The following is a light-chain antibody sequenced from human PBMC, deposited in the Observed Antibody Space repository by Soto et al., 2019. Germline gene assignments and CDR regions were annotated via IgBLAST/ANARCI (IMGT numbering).Light chain of an antibody. J-gene: IGKJ5*01. Sequence: EIVMTQSPATLSVSPGERATLSCRASQSVSSNLARYQQKPGQAPRLLIYGAYTRAAGVPARFSGSGSGTEFTLTITSLQSEDIALYYCQQYNNWPPITFGQGTRLEI. V-gene: IGKV3-15*01. CDR2: GAY. CDR1: QSVSSN. CDR3: QQYNNWPPIT.